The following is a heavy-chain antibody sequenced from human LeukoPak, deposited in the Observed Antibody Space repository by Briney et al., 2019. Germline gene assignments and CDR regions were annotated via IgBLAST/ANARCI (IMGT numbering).Heavy chain of an antibody. D-gene: IGHD3-3*01. CDR1: GYTFTDCH. Sequence: ASVKVSCKASGYTFTDCHMHWVRQAPGQGLEWMGWINPNNGGTKYAQEFEGRVTMTRDTSISTAYMEVSRLRSDDTAVYYCARGDAFWSAPYRYWFDPWGLGTLVTVSS. J-gene: IGHJ5*02. V-gene: IGHV1-2*02. CDR2: INPNNGGT. CDR3: ARGDAFWSAPYRYWFDP.